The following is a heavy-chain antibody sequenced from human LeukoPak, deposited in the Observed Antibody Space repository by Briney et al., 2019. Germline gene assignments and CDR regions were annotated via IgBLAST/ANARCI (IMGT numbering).Heavy chain of an antibody. CDR2: IYHSGST. Sequence: SETLSLTCAVSGCSITSGYYGAWNRQPPGKGLEWIGNIYHSGSTYYNPSLKSRVTVSVDTSKNQFSLKLSSVTAADTAVYYCARRYSNYFFDYWGQGTLVTVSS. J-gene: IGHJ4*02. D-gene: IGHD4-11*01. V-gene: IGHV4-38-2*01. CDR1: GCSITSGYY. CDR3: ARRYSNYFFDY.